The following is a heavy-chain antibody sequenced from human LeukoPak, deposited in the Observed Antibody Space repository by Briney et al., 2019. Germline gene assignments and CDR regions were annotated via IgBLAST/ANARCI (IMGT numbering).Heavy chain of an antibody. CDR2: IYSAGNT. CDR3: ASSYCGGTLCYDHY. Sequence: GGSLRLSCAASAFTVRGNYMRWVRQAPGKGLEWVSAIYSAGNTYYADSVKGRFTISRDNSKNTLYLQMNSLRAEDTAVYYCASSYCGGTLCYDHYWGHGTLVTVSS. J-gene: IGHJ4*01. D-gene: IGHD2-21*01. V-gene: IGHV3-53*01. CDR1: AFTVRGNY.